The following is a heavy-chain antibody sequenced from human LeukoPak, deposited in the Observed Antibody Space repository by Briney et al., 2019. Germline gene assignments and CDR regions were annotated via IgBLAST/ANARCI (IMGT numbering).Heavy chain of an antibody. CDR2: FDPEDGET. D-gene: IGHD3-22*01. V-gene: IGHV1-24*01. CDR1: GYTLTELS. J-gene: IGHJ4*02. CDR3: ARVYDSSGYYLHYFDY. Sequence: GASVKVSCKVSGYTLTELSMHWVRQAPGKGLEWMGGFDPEDGETIYAQKFQGRVTMTEDTSTDTAYMELSSLRSEDTAVYYCARVYDSSGYYLHYFDYWGQGTLVTVSS.